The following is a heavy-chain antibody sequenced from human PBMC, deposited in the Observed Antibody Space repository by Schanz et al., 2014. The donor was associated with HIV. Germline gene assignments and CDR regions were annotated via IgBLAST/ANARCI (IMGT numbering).Heavy chain of an antibody. CDR3: ARDLDDVLARFDY. Sequence: QAQLVQSGAEVKKPGASVMISCKASGYGYIFTTYYMHWVRQAPGQRPEWMGYIKPNSGDTYYSQKFQGRVTMTRDTSISTAYMSLSRLRSDDTAVYFCARDLDDVLARFDYWGQGTLVTVSS. D-gene: IGHD3-9*01. CDR2: IKPNSGDT. CDR1: GYGYIFTTYY. J-gene: IGHJ4*02. V-gene: IGHV1-2*02.